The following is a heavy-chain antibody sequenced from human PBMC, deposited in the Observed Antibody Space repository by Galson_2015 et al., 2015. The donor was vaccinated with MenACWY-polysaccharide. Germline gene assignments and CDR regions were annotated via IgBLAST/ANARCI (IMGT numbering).Heavy chain of an antibody. CDR3: ARGPYSGSYYGAFEI. CDR1: GYTFANYA. V-gene: IGHV1-3*01. J-gene: IGHJ3*02. Sequence: SVKVSCKASGYTFANYAIHWVRQARGPRLEWMGWINAGNGNTRYLQNFQGRVTITRDTSASTAYMELSSLRSEDTAVYYCARGPYSGSYYGAFEIWGQGTMVTASS. D-gene: IGHD1-26*01. CDR2: INAGNGNT.